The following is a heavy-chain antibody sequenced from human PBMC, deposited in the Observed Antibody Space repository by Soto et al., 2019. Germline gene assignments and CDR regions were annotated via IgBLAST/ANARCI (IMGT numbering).Heavy chain of an antibody. D-gene: IGHD3-10*01. J-gene: IGHJ6*02. V-gene: IGHV2-5*02. CDR2: IYWDDDK. Sequence: SGPTLVNPTQTLSLTCTFSGFSLSTSGVGVGWIRQPPGKALEWLALIYWDDDKRYSPSLKSRLTITKDTSKNRVVLTMTNMDPVDTATYCRSHLDYYSSGSDCMDVWGQEATVTVSS. CDR1: GFSLSTSGVG. CDR3: SHLDYYSSGSDCMDV.